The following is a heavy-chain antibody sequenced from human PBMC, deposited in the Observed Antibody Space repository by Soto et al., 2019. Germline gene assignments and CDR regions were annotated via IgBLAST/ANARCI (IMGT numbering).Heavy chain of an antibody. CDR1: GGSISSGDYY. CDR2: ISYSGST. Sequence: PSETLSLTCTVSGGSISSGDYYWSWIRQPPGKGLEWIGYISYSGSTYYNPSLKSRVTISVYTSKNQVSLKLRSGTAADTAVYYCARGGARGPGYFDSWGQGALVTVSS. V-gene: IGHV4-30-4*01. D-gene: IGHD3-10*01. J-gene: IGHJ4*02. CDR3: ARGGARGPGYFDS.